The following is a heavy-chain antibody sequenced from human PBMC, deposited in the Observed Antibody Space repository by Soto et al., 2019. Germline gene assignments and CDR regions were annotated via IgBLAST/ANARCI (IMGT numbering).Heavy chain of an antibody. Sequence: GGSLRLSCAASGFTFSSYSMNWVRQAPGKGLEWVSYISSSSSTIYYADSVKGRFTISRDNAKNSLYLQMNSLRDEDTAVYYCARVYYDSSGYFVVWYFELWGRGTLVIVYS. D-gene: IGHD3-22*01. CDR2: ISSSSSTI. CDR3: ARVYYDSSGYFVVWYFEL. V-gene: IGHV3-48*02. J-gene: IGHJ2*01. CDR1: GFTFSSYS.